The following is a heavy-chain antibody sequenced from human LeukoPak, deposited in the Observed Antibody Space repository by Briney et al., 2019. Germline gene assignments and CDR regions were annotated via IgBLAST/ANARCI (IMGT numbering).Heavy chain of an antibody. CDR1: GGSISSYY. CDR2: IYYTGST. CDR3: ARDGAVAGSAYFDY. D-gene: IGHD6-19*01. J-gene: IGHJ4*02. V-gene: IGHV4-59*01. Sequence: PSETLSLTCTVSGGSISSYYWSWIRQPPGKGLEWIGYIYYTGSTNYNPSLKSRVTISVDTSKNHFSLKLTSVTAADTAVYYCARDGAVAGSAYFDYWGQGTLVTVSS.